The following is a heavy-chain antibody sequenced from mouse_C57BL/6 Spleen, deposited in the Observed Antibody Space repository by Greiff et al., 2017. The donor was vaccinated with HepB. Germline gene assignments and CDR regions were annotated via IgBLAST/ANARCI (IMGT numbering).Heavy chain of an antibody. D-gene: IGHD4-1*01. V-gene: IGHV6-6*01. CDR2: IRKKANNPAT. CDR3: TRNGRSYYFDY. J-gene: IGHJ2*01. Sequence: EVQLVESGGGLVQPGGSMKLSCAASGFTFSDAWMDWVRQSPEKGLEWVAEIRKKANNPATYYAESVKGRFTISRDDSKSSVYLQMNSLRAEDTGIYYCTRNGRSYYFDYWGQGTTLTVSS. CDR1: GFTFSDAW.